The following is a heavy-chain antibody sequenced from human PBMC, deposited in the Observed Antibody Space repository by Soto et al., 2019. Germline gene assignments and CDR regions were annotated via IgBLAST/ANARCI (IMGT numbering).Heavy chain of an antibody. Sequence: EVQVVESGGGLVQPGGSLRLSCAASGFALRNYSMHWVRQAPGKGLEWVSYITYTSSPIYYADSVKGRFTIARDNGKDSLYPQMHSPRAEYTPVYYFAREFRHPLSGMEVWGPGTTVNVSS. J-gene: IGHJ6*02. CDR3: AREFRHPLSGMEV. CDR1: GFALRNYS. V-gene: IGHV3-48*01. CDR2: ITYTSSPI.